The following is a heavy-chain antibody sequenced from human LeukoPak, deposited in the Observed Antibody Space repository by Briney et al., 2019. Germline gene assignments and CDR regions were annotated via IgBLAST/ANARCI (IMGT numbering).Heavy chain of an antibody. CDR1: GFTFSYYW. V-gene: IGHV3-7*04. Sequence: GGSLRLSCEASGFTFSYYWMTWGRQAPGEGLEWVSDIKPDGTEKYYMASVKGRFTISRDNAKTSLYVQMNSLRAEDTAVYYCGRGMTTIDNWGQGTLVTVSS. CDR2: IKPDGTEK. CDR3: GRGMTTIDN. J-gene: IGHJ1*01. D-gene: IGHD4-11*01.